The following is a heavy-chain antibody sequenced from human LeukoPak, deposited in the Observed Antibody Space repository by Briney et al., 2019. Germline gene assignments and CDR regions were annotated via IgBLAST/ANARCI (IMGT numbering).Heavy chain of an antibody. CDR3: AREAYGSGSQPYDY. J-gene: IGHJ4*02. D-gene: IGHD3-10*01. V-gene: IGHV3-48*03. CDR1: GFTFSNYE. Sequence: GGSLRLSCAASGFTFSNYEINCVRQAPGKGLEWVSYISGSGFTIYYADSVKGRFTISRDNAKKSLFLHMNSLRAEDTAVYYCAREAYGSGSQPYDYWGQGTLVTVSS. CDR2: ISGSGFTI.